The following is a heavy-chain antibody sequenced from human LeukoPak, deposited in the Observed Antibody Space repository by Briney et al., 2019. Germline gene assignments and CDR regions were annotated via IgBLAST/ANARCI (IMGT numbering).Heavy chain of an antibody. V-gene: IGHV3-30*01. CDR2: ISSDESNT. D-gene: IGHD3-3*01. CDR1: GFIFFAYT. CDR3: ARAWSGNLDY. J-gene: IGHJ4*02. Sequence: GGSLRLSCEGSGFIFFAYTMHWVRHTPDRGLESVGFISSDESNTFYAESVKGRFTISRDYSRDTFYLHMTGLRPEDTAVYYCARAWSGNLDYWGQGTAVIVSS.